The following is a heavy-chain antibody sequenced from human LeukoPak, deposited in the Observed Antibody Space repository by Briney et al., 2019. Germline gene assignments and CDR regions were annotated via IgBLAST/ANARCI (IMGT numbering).Heavy chain of an antibody. CDR3: TTDVDKYDFWSGYYHSEVYYYYMDV. J-gene: IGHJ6*03. CDR1: GFTFSNAW. CDR2: IKSKTDGGTT. V-gene: IGHV3-15*01. D-gene: IGHD3-3*01. Sequence: GGSLRLSCAASGFTFSNAWMSWVRQAPGKGLEWVGRIKSKTDGGTTDYAAPVKGRFTISRDDSKNTLYLQMNSLKTEDTAVYYCTTDVDKYDFWSGYYHSEVYYYYMDVWGKGTTVTVSS.